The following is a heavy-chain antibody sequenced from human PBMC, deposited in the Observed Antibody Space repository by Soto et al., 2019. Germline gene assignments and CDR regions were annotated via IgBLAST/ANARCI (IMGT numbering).Heavy chain of an antibody. CDR3: ASQVGATRENWFDP. V-gene: IGHV4-39*01. CDR1: GGSISSSSYY. CDR2: IYYSGST. Sequence: SETLSLTCTVSGGSISSSSYYWGWIRQPPGKGLEWIGSIYYSGSTYYNPSLKSRVTISVDTSKNQFSLKLSSVTAADTAVYYCASQVGATRENWFDPWGQGTLVTV. D-gene: IGHD1-26*01. J-gene: IGHJ5*02.